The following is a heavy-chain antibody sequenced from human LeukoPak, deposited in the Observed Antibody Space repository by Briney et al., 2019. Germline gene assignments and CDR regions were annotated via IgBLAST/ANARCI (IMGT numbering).Heavy chain of an antibody. D-gene: IGHD6-19*01. CDR1: GFSFSSYE. J-gene: IGHJ4*02. CDR3: TKLAVASADS. V-gene: IGHV3-48*03. Sequence: PGGSLRLSCAASGFSFSSYEMNWVRQAPGKGLEWVSNISPSGSTKYYADSVKGRFTVSRDNAKNSLYLQMNSLRAGDTGVYYRTKLAVASADSWGQGTLVTVSS. CDR2: ISPSGSTK.